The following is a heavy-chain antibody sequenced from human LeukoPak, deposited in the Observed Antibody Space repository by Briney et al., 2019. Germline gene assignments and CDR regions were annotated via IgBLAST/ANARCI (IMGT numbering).Heavy chain of an antibody. V-gene: IGHV1-2*02. CDR2: INPNSGGT. D-gene: IGHD1-14*01. J-gene: IGHJ4*02. Sequence: ASVKVSCKASGYTFTGYYMHWVQQAPGQGLEWMGWINPNSGGTTYAQKFKGRVTMTRDTSISTAYMDLSRLRSDDTAVYYCARAVRDRGRFDSWGQGTLVTVSS. CDR3: ARAVRDRGRFDS. CDR1: GYTFTGYY.